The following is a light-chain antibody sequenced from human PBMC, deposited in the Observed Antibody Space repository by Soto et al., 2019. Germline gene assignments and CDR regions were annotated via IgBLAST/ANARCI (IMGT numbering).Light chain of an antibody. J-gene: IGLJ1*01. CDR3: FSYTSSGTYV. V-gene: IGLV2-14*01. CDR1: SSDVGNYKY. Sequence: QSVLTHPASVSGSPGQSITISCTGTSSDVGNYKYVSWYQQHPGKAPKLMIYEVSNRPPGVSNRFSGSKSGNTASLTTSGLQADDETDYYCFSYTSSGTYVFGTGTKVTV. CDR2: EVS.